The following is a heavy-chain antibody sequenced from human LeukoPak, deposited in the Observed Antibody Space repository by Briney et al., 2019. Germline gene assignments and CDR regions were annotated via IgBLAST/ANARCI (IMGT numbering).Heavy chain of an antibody. CDR1: GGSFSGYY. V-gene: IGHV4-34*01. Sequence: SETLSLTCAVYGGSFSGYYWSWIRQPPGKGLEWIGEINHSGSTNYNPSLKSRVTISVDTSKNHFSLKLSSVTAADTAVYYCARGSTGPQDAFDIWGQGTMVTVSS. CDR3: ARGSTGPQDAFDI. J-gene: IGHJ3*02. CDR2: INHSGST.